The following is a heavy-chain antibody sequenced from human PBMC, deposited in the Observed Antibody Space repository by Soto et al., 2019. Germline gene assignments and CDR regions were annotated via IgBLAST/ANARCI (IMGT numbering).Heavy chain of an antibody. J-gene: IGHJ4*02. CDR3: ARGYYTYGLDY. D-gene: IGHD5-18*01. CDR1: GGSFRNYY. Sequence: SETRSLTCGVYGGSFRNYYWIWVRQPPGKGLEWIGEVNHSGEATYNPSLQSRITISLDMSKNQISLKLSSASAADTAVYYCARGYYTYGLDYWGQGTLVTVSS. CDR2: VNHSGEA. V-gene: IGHV4-34*01.